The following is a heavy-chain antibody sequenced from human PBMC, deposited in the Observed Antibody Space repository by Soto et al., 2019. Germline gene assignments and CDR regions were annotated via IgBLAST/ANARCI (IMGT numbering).Heavy chain of an antibody. CDR1: GFTFSSYA. D-gene: IGHD6-13*01. CDR2: ISGSGGST. CDR3: ARVPIAADEHFDY. Sequence: GGSLRLSCAASGFTFSSYAMSWVRQAPGKGLEWVSAISGSGGSTYYADSVKGRFTISRDNSKNTLYLQMNSLRAEDTAVYYCARVPIAADEHFDYWGQGTLVTVSS. J-gene: IGHJ4*02. V-gene: IGHV3-23*01.